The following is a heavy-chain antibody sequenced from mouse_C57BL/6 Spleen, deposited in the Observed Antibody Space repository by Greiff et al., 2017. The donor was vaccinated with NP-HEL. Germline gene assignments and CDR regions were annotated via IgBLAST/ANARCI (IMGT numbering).Heavy chain of an antibody. CDR1: GYAFSSYW. D-gene: IGHD1-1*01. CDR3: ARLITTVVATDAMDY. V-gene: IGHV1-80*01. J-gene: IGHJ4*01. Sequence: QVQLKQSGAELVKPGASVKISCKASGYAFSSYWMNWVKQRPGKGLEWIGQIYPGDGDTNYNGKFKGKATLTADKSSSTAYMQLSSLTSEDSAVYFCARLITTVVATDAMDYWGQGTSVTVSS. CDR2: IYPGDGDT.